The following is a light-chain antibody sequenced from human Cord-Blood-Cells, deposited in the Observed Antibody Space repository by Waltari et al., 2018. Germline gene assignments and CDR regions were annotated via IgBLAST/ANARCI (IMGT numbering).Light chain of an antibody. J-gene: IGKJ4*01. CDR1: QDISNY. CDR3: HQYDNLPLT. CDR2: DAS. Sequence: DIQMPQSPSSLSASVGDRVTITCQARQDISNYLNWNQQKPGKTPKLLIYDASNLETGVPSRFSGSGSGTDFTFTIGSLQPGENATYYCHQYDNLPLTFGGGTKVEIK. V-gene: IGKV1-33*01.